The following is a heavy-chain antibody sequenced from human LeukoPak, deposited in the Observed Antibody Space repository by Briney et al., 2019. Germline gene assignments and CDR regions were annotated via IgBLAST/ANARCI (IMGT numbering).Heavy chain of an antibody. CDR1: GGTFSSYA. CDR3: TRDQEGSTSDWFDP. Sequence: SVKVSCKASGGTFSSYAISWVRQAPGQGLEWMGRIIPILGIANYAQKFQGRVTITADKSTSTAYMELSSLRSEDTAVYYCTRDQEGSTSDWFDPWGQGTLVTVSS. V-gene: IGHV1-69*04. J-gene: IGHJ5*02. CDR2: IIPILGIA. D-gene: IGHD2-2*01.